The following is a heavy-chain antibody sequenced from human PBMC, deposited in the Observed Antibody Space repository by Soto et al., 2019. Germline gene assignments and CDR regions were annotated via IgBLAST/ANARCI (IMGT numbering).Heavy chain of an antibody. Sequence: GGALRLSFAVSGFTFSIHGMHWVLQAPGKGLDSVAVIAYDGSVSYSKDPAKGRFTVSRDTSKSIMYLKINSMRAQHTAVYYCAKEFRHDNWFFENWGQGTQVTVSS. CDR3: AKEFRHDNWFFEN. J-gene: IGHJ4*02. V-gene: IGHV3-30*18. CDR1: GFTFSIHG. D-gene: IGHD3-22*01. CDR2: IAYDGSVS.